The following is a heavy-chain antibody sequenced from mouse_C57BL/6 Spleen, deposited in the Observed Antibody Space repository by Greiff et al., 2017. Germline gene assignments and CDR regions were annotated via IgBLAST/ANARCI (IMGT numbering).Heavy chain of an antibody. D-gene: IGHD1-1*01. CDR3: AREDYYGSSSFDY. CDR2: ISDGGSYT. Sequence: VQVVESGGGLVKPGGSLKLSCAASGFTFSSYAMSWVRQTPEKRLEWVATISDGGSYTYYPDNVKGRFTISRDNDKNNLYLQMSHRKTEDTAMYYCAREDYYGSSSFDYWGQGTTLTVSS. J-gene: IGHJ2*01. V-gene: IGHV5-4*01. CDR1: GFTFSSYA.